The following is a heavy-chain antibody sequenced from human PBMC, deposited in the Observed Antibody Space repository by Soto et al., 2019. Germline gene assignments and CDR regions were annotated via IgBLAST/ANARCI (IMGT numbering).Heavy chain of an antibody. CDR1: GASISTSHW. V-gene: IGHV4-4*02. CDR3: ARGYSSSWYYFDY. CDR2: IYHGGST. J-gene: IGHJ4*02. D-gene: IGHD6-13*01. Sequence: QVQLQESGPGLVKPSGTLSLTCAVSGASISTSHWWSWVRQPPGKGLEWIGEIYHGGSTNYNPSLKSRVTISVDKSKNQFSLKLSSVTAADTAVFYCARGYSSSWYYFDYWGQGALVTVSS.